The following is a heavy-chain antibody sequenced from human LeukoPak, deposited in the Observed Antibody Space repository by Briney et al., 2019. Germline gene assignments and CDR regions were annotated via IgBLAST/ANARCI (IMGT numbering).Heavy chain of an antibody. D-gene: IGHD7-27*01. CDR3: ARERLGSHDY. CDR2: VYYNGNT. J-gene: IGHJ4*02. CDR1: GEPISSYY. Sequence: PSETLSLTCLVSGEPISSYYWSWIRQAPGRGPEYIGNVYYNGNTNYNPSLKSRVAISVDASKNQFSLKLSSVTAADTAVYYCARERLGSHDYWGQGTLVTVSS. V-gene: IGHV4-59*01.